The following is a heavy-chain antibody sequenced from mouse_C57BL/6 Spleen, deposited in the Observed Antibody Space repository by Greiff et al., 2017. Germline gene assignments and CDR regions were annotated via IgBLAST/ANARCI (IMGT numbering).Heavy chain of an antibody. CDR2: ISYDGSN. D-gene: IGHD4-1*01. CDR1: GYSITSGYY. CDR3: ARAYINWDFDY. J-gene: IGHJ2*01. V-gene: IGHV3-6*01. Sequence: EVQLVESGPGLVKPSQSLSLTCSVTGYSITSGYYWNWIRQFPGNKLEWMGYISYDGSNNYNPSLKNRISITRDTSKNQFFLKLNSVTTEDTATYYCARAYINWDFDYWGQGTTLTVSS.